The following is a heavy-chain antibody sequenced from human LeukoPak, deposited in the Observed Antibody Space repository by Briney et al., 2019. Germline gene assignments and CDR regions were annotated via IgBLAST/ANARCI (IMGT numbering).Heavy chain of an antibody. CDR3: SRGLDSRKLGY. CDR2: FHPSGML. Sequence: KTSQTLSLTCTVSGASFSSGDQYWNWIRQSPGKGLEWIGSFHPSGMLYNNPSLESRVTISIDTSKNQFSLNLNSVTAADTAVYFCSRGLDSRKLGYWGQGTLVTVSS. V-gene: IGHV4-31*03. CDR1: GASFSSGDQY. D-gene: IGHD3-22*01. J-gene: IGHJ4*02.